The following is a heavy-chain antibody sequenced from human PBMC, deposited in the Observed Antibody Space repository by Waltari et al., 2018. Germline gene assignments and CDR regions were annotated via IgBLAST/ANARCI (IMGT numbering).Heavy chain of an antibody. V-gene: IGHV4-38-2*01. CDR2: IYHSGST. Sequence: QVQLQESRPGLVKPSETLSLTCAVSGYSISSGYYWGWIRRPPGKGLEWIGSIYHSGSTYYNPSLKSRVTISVDTSKNQFSLKLSSVTAADTAVYYCARHANYYGSGGGWFDPWGQGTLVTVSS. CDR1: GYSISSGYY. D-gene: IGHD3-10*01. J-gene: IGHJ5*02. CDR3: ARHANYYGSGGGWFDP.